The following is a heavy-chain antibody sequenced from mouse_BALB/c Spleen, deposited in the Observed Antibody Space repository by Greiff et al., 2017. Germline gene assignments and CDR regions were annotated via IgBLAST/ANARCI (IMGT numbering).Heavy chain of an antibody. D-gene: IGHD1-1*01. CDR1: GYSFTGYF. CDR2: INPYNGDT. Sequence: VQLQQSGPELVKPGASVKISCKASGYSFTGYFMNWVMQSHGKSLEWIGRINPYNGDTFYNQKFKGKATLTVDKSSSTAHMELRSLASEDSAVYYCARLGYYGSIYYWYFDVWGAGTTVTVSS. V-gene: IGHV1-20*02. CDR3: ARLGYYGSIYYWYFDV. J-gene: IGHJ1*01.